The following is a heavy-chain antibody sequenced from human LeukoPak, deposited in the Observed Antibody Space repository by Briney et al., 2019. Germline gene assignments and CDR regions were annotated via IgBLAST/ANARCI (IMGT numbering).Heavy chain of an antibody. CDR1: GGSISSSSYY. Sequence: SETLSLTCTVSGGSISSSSYYWGWIRQPPGKGLEWIGSIYYSGSTYYNPSLKSRVTISVDTSKNQFSLKLSSVTAADTAVYYCARLQTQKAKLGSKPDYWGQGTLVTVSS. CDR3: ARLQTQKAKLGSKPDY. V-gene: IGHV4-39*01. D-gene: IGHD2/OR15-2a*01. CDR2: IYYSGST. J-gene: IGHJ4*02.